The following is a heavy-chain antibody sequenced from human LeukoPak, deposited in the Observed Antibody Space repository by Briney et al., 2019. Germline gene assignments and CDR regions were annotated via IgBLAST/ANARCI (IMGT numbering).Heavy chain of an antibody. V-gene: IGHV3-21*01. J-gene: IGHJ4*02. CDR3: ARVGYSYGAFDH. CDR2: ISSSSSYI. D-gene: IGHD5-18*01. Sequence: GGSLRLSCAASGFTFSSYSMNWVRQAPGKGLEGVSSISSSSSYIYYADSVKGRFTISRDNAKNSLYLQMNSLRAEDTDVYYCARVGYSYGAFDHWGQGTLVTVSS. CDR1: GFTFSSYS.